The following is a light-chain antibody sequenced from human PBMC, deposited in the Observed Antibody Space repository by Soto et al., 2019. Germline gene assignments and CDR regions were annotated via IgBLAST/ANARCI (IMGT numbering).Light chain of an antibody. CDR3: QTWGTGIWV. CDR2: VNSDGSH. J-gene: IGLJ2*01. V-gene: IGLV4-69*01. Sequence: QLVLTQSPSASASLGASVKLTCTLSSGHSSYAIAWHQQQPEKGPRYLMKVNSDGSHSKGDGIPDRFSGSSSGAERYLTISSLQSEDEAEYYCQTWGTGIWVFGGGTKLTVL. CDR1: SGHSSYA.